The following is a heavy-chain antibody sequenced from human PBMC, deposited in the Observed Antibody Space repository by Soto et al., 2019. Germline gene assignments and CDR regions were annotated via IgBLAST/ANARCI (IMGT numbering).Heavy chain of an antibody. J-gene: IGHJ3*02. CDR1: ELTFCSYS. CDR2: ISSSSSTI. D-gene: IGHD3-22*01. Sequence: GSLRDSCAASELTFCSYSMIGVCQAPGKGLEWVSYISSSSSTIYYADSVKGRFTISRDNAKNSLYLQMNSLRDEDTAVYYCAREWKYYYDSSGYPSDAFDIWGQGTMVTVSS. CDR3: AREWKYYYDSSGYPSDAFDI. V-gene: IGHV3-48*02.